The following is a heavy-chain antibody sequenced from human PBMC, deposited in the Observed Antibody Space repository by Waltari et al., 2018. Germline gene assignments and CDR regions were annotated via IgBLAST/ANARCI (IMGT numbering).Heavy chain of an antibody. CDR1: GFTFSSYE. V-gene: IGHV3-48*03. Sequence: EVQLEESGGGLVQPGGSLRLSCAASGFTFSSYEMNWVRQAPGNGLEWGSYIRSSGSTIYYADSVKGRFTISRDNAKNSLYLQMNSLRAEDTAVYYCAREGDGVTFDYWGQGTLVTVSS. CDR3: AREGDGVTFDY. D-gene: IGHD2-21*02. CDR2: IRSSGSTI. J-gene: IGHJ4*02.